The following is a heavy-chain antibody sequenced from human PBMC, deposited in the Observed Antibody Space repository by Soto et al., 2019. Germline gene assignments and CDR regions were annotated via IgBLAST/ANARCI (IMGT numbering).Heavy chain of an antibody. J-gene: IGHJ3*01. CDR2: LYDVDGS. D-gene: IGHD1-1*01. CDR3: ATWHEREHAYDV. V-gene: IGHV3-53*01. Sequence: DVQLVESGGGLIQPGESLRLSCAAFGLTISGKKYVAWLRQAPGKRLEWVSALYDVDGSFYADSVKGRFTTSSDSSKTTVYLQRNDLRPDDTAVYYCATWHEREHAYDVWGQGTTVTVSS. CDR1: GLTISGKKY.